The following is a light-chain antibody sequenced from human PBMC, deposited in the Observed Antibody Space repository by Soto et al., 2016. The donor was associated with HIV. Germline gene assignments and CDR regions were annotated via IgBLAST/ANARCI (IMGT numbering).Light chain of an antibody. CDR2: GEN. CDR1: SLRRYY. V-gene: IGLV3-19*01. Sequence: SSELTQDPAVSVALGQTVRITCQGDSLRRYYATWYQQKPGQAPVIVIYGENNRPSGIPDRFSGSNSGNTASLTITGAQAEDEADHYCKSRDTNDNHLYVFGTGTKVTVL. J-gene: IGLJ1*01. CDR3: KSRDTNDNHLYV.